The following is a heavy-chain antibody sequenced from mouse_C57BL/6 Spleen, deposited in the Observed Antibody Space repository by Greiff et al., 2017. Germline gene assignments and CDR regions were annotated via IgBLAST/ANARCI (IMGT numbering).Heavy chain of an antibody. J-gene: IGHJ3*01. CDR1: GYTFTSYW. CDR2: INPSNGGT. Sequence: QVQLQQPGTELVKPGASVKLSCKASGYTFTSYWMHWVKQRPGQGLEWIGNINPSNGGTNYNEKFKSKATLTVDKSASTAYMQLSSLTSEDSAVYYCARVGVWGAGFAYWGQGTLVTGSA. D-gene: IGHD2-10*02. V-gene: IGHV1-53*01. CDR3: ARVGVWGAGFAY.